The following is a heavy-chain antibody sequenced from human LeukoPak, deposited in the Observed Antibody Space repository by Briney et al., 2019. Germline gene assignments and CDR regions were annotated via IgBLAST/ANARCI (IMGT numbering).Heavy chain of an antibody. J-gene: IGHJ4*02. D-gene: IGHD3-10*01. V-gene: IGHV4-39*01. Sequence: TSSETLSLTCAVYGGSFSGYYWGWIRQPPGKGLEWIGSIYYSGSTYYNPSLKSRVTISVDTSKNQFSLKLSSVTAADTAVYYCAGRVEITMVRGVIIGPRQLPAVDYWGQGTLVTVSS. CDR2: IYYSGST. CDR3: AGRVEITMVRGVIIGPRQLPAVDY. CDR1: GGSFSGYY.